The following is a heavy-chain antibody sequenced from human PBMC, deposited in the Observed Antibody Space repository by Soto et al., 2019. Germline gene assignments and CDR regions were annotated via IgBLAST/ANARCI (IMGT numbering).Heavy chain of an antibody. D-gene: IGHD1-1*01. Sequence: QVQLQESGPGLVTPSQTLSLPCTVTSGSIRSGGYYWSWIRQHPGKGVEWIGYIYYSGITYYNPSLKIRVTISVDTSKNKSSLKLSSVTAAHSAVYYCARRTKLEPRFDYWGQGTLVTVSS. J-gene: IGHJ4*02. CDR3: ARRTKLEPRFDY. CDR2: IYYSGIT. CDR1: SGSIRSGGYY. V-gene: IGHV4-31*03.